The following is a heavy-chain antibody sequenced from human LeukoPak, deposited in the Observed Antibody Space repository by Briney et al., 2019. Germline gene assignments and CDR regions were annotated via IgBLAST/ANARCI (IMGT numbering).Heavy chain of an antibody. CDR1: GFTVSSNY. CDR3: ARERPEGFAYGYDILTGYYSDY. CDR2: IYSGGST. J-gene: IGHJ4*02. Sequence: HPGGSLRLSCAASGFTVSSNYMSWVRQAPGKGLEWVSVIYSGGSTYYADSVKGRFTISRDNSKNTLYLQMNSLRAEDTAVYYCARERPEGFAYGYDILTGYYSDYWGQGTLVTVSS. D-gene: IGHD3-9*01. V-gene: IGHV3-53*01.